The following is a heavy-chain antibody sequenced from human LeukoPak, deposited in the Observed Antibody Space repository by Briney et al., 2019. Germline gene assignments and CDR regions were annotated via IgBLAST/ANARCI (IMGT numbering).Heavy chain of an antibody. Sequence: GGSLRLSCAASGFTFSDYYMSWVRQAPGKGLEWVSAISGGTTYYADSVKGRFTISRDNSKNTLYLQMNILRAEDTAVYYCAKDQSGSDNYNWFDPWGQGTLVTVSS. CDR1: GFTFSDYY. CDR3: AKDQSGSDNYNWFDP. D-gene: IGHD1-26*01. J-gene: IGHJ5*02. V-gene: IGHV3-23*01. CDR2: ISGGTT.